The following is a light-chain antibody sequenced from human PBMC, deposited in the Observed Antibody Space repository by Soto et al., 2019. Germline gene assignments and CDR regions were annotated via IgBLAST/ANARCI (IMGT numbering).Light chain of an antibody. CDR3: QQYGVSPT. Sequence: LTKSPGTLSLAAGERATLSCRASQSVSNNYLAWYQQKPGQAPRLLIYGASGRAAGIPDRFSGSGSGTDFTLSISRLEPEDFAVYYCQQYGVSPTFAGATTVDLK. CDR2: GAS. J-gene: IGKJ4*01. CDR1: QSVSNNY. V-gene: IGKV3-20*01.